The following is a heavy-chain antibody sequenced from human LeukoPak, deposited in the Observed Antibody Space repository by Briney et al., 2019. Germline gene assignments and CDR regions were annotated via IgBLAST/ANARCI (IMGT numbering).Heavy chain of an antibody. Sequence: PSETLSLTCTVSGGSISSSSYYWGWIRQPPGKGLEWIVSIYYSGSTYYNPSLKSRVTISVDTSKNQFSLKLSSVTAADTAVYYCARRPYYDLWSGYRFDPWGQGTLVTVSS. CDR3: ARRPYYDLWSGYRFDP. CDR2: IYYSGST. V-gene: IGHV4-39*01. D-gene: IGHD3-3*01. CDR1: GGSISSSSYY. J-gene: IGHJ5*02.